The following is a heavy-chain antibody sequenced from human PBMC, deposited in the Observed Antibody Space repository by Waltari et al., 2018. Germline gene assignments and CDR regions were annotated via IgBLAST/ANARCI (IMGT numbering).Heavy chain of an antibody. CDR2: IYYSGRS. Sequence: QLQLQASGPGLVNPSETLSLTCTVSGGSISSSSYYWGWISQPPGKWLEWIGSIYYSGRSDYNPSLKSRVTISVDTGKNQFSLKLSSVTAADTAVYYCARGEGGVVVPAASNWFDPWGQGTLVTVSS. D-gene: IGHD2-2*01. CDR3: ARGEGGVVVPAASNWFDP. J-gene: IGHJ5*02. V-gene: IGHV4-39*07. CDR1: GGSISSSSYY.